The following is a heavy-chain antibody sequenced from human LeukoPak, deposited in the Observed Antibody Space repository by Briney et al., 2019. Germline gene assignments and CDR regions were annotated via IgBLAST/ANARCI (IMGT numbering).Heavy chain of an antibody. D-gene: IGHD3-9*01. CDR3: ARDLGIRYFDWPLYYYYGMDV. CDR1: GFTVSSNY. V-gene: IGHV3-66*01. J-gene: IGHJ6*02. Sequence: GGSLRLSCAASGFTVSSNYMSWVRQAPGKGLEWVSVIYSGGSTYYTDSVKGRFTISRDNSKNTLYLQMNSLRAEDTAVYYCARDLGIRYFDWPLYYYYGMDVWGQGTTVTVSS. CDR2: IYSGGST.